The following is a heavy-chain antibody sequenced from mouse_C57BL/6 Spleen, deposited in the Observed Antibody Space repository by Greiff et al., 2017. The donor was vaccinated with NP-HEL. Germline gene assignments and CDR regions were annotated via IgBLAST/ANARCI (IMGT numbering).Heavy chain of an antibody. V-gene: IGHV5-16*01. CDR3: ARDAYYYAMDY. D-gene: IGHD2-10*01. CDR1: GFTFSDYY. Sequence: EVKLVESEGGLVQPGSSMKLSCTASGFTFSDYYMAWVRQVPEKGLEWVANINYDGSSTYYLDSLKSRFIIPRDNAKNILYLQMSSLKSEDTATYYCARDAYYYAMDYWGQGTSVTVSS. J-gene: IGHJ4*01. CDR2: INYDGSST.